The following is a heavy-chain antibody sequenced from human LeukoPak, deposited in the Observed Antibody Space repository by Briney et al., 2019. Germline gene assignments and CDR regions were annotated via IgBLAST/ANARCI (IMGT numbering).Heavy chain of an antibody. D-gene: IGHD6-19*01. CDR2: ISAYNGNT. V-gene: IGHV1-18*01. CDR1: GYTFTSYG. J-gene: IGHJ4*02. CDR3: ARGKIAVADPYYFDY. Sequence: WASVKVSCKASGYTFTSYGISWVRQAPGQGLEWMGWISAYNGNTNYAQKLQGRVTMATDTSTSTAYIELRSLRSDDTAVYYCARGKIAVADPYYFDYWGQGTLVTVSS.